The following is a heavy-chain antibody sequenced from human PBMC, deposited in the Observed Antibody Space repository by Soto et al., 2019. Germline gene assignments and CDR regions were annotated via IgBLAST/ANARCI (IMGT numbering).Heavy chain of an antibody. J-gene: IGHJ5*02. V-gene: IGHV3-48*01. CDR2: ISSSSSTI. Sequence: SLRLSCAASGFTFSSYSMNWVRQAPGKGLEWVSYISSSSSTIYYADSVKGRFTISRDNAKNTLYLQMNSLRAEDTAVYYCAKSDSYGYDWFDPWGQGTQVTVSS. CDR3: AKSDSYGYDWFDP. D-gene: IGHD5-18*01. CDR1: GFTFSSYS.